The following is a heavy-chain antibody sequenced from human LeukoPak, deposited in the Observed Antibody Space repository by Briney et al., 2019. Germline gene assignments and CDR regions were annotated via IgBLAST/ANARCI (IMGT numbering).Heavy chain of an antibody. CDR2: IYYSGST. D-gene: IGHD5-12*01. CDR1: GGAISSYY. CDR3: ARDHEDIVATIWGEGLNI. V-gene: IGHV4-59*05. J-gene: IGHJ3*02. Sequence: SETLSLTCTVSGGAISSYYWTWFRQPPGKGLEWIGSIYYSGSTYYNPSLKSRVTISVDTSKNQFSLKLSSVTAADTAVYYCARDHEDIVATIWGEGLNIWGQGTVVTVSS.